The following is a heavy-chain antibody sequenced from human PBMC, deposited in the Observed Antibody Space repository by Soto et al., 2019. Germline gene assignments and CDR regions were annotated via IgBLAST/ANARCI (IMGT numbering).Heavy chain of an antibody. CDR3: ARAGYSYGSGYYFDY. V-gene: IGHV4-59*01. CDR2: ISYSGST. D-gene: IGHD5-18*01. J-gene: IGHJ4*02. Sequence: SETLSLTCTASRGSISSFYWTWIRQAPGKGLDWIGYISYSGSTNYNPSLRSRVTMSVDTSKNQFSLKLSSVTAADTAVYYCARAGYSYGSGYYFDYWGQGILVTVSS. CDR1: RGSISSFY.